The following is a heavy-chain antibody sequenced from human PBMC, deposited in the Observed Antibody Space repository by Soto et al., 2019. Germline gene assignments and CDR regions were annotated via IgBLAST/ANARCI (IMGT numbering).Heavy chain of an antibody. CDR2: IYYSGST. CDR1: GGSVSSGSYY. V-gene: IGHV4-61*01. J-gene: IGHJ4*02. D-gene: IGHD6-6*01. Sequence: QVQLQESGPGLVKPSETLSLTCTVSGGSVSSGSYYWSWIRQPPGKGLEWIGYIYYSGSTNYNPSLKSRVTIEVDTSKNQFSLTLSSVTAADTAVYYCARASIEQLAHFDYWGQGTLVTVSS. CDR3: ARASIEQLAHFDY.